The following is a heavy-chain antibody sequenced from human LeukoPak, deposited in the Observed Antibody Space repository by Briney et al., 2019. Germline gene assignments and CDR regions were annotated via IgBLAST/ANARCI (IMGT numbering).Heavy chain of an antibody. CDR2: IRHDGVEK. CDR3: ARDAIYGDYDY. V-gene: IGHV3-7*05. CDR1: GFTFSTSW. J-gene: IGHJ4*01. D-gene: IGHD4-17*01. Sequence: GGSLTLSCAASGFTFSTSWMSWVRQAPGKGLEWVAHIRHDGVEKHYVDSVKGRFTISRDNAKNSLYLQMNSLRAEDTAAYYCARDAIYGDYDYWGHGT.